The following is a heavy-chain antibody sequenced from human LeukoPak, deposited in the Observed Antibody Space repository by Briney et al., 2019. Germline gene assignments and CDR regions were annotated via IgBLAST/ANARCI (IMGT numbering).Heavy chain of an antibody. CDR1: GFTFSTYT. CDR2: ISSSSNNI. D-gene: IGHD2-2*01. CDR3: ARGYQRPDY. J-gene: IGHJ4*02. V-gene: IGHV3-21*01. Sequence: GGSLRLSCAASGFTFSTYTMNWVRQAPGKGLEWVSSISSSSNNINYADSVKGRFTISRDNAMNSVRLQMNSLRVEGTAVYYCARGYQRPDYWGQGTLITVSS.